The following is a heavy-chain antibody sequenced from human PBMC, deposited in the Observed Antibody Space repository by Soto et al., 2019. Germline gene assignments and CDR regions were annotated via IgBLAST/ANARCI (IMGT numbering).Heavy chain of an antibody. D-gene: IGHD1-26*01. CDR2: IHSDGTST. J-gene: IGHJ3*01. V-gene: IGHV3-74*01. CDR1: GFTFDYYW. CDR3: ARGDRGAFDL. Sequence: EVQLVESGGGLVQPGESLRLSCAASGFTFDYYWMHWVRQAPGKGLVWVSRIHSDGTSTTYADSVKGRFTISRDNAKNTLSLQGGGRGGGGRAVYYCARGDRGAFDLWGQGTVVTVSS.